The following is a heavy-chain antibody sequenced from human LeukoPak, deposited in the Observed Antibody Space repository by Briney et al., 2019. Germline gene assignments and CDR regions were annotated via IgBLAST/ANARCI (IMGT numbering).Heavy chain of an antibody. CDR2: INPSGGST. J-gene: IGHJ6*02. Sequence: GASVKVSCKASGYTFTSYYMHWVRQAPGQGLEWMGIINPSGGSTSYVQKFQGRVTMTRDTSTSTVYMELSSLRSEDTAVYYCARDHEVPAAGNPASSRQVDVWGQGTTVTVSS. V-gene: IGHV1-46*01. CDR3: ARDHEVPAAGNPASSRQVDV. CDR1: GYTFTSYY. D-gene: IGHD2-2*01.